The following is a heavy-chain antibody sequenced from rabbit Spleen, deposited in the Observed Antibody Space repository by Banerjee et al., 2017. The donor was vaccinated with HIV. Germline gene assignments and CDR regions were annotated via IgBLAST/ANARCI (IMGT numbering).Heavy chain of an antibody. J-gene: IGHJ6*01. Sequence: QEQLVESGGGLVKPEGSLTLTCKASGIDFTKYYITWVRQAPGKGLEWIGIIYAAKGSTDYASWVNGRFTISSDNAQSTVDLKMTSLTAADTATYFCARAIVPWLGLTRLDLWGPGTLVTVS. CDR1: GIDFTKYY. D-gene: IGHD4-1*01. CDR2: IYAAKGST. CDR3: ARAIVPWLGLTRLDL. V-gene: IGHV1S47*01.